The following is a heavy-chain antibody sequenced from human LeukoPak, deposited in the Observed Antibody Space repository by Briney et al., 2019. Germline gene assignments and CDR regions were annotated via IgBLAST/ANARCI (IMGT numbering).Heavy chain of an antibody. D-gene: IGHD2-15*01. CDR3: ARIHRYCSGGACYVLDN. V-gene: IGHV4-59*02. CDR1: GGSVSGYY. J-gene: IGHJ4*02. CDR2: VYYSGST. Sequence: SETLSLTCVVSGGSVSGYYWGWIRQPPGRGLEWIGYVYYSGSTNYNPSFKSRITISVDTSRNQFSLQLSSVAAADTAVYYCARIHRYCSGGACYVLDNWGQGTLVAVSS.